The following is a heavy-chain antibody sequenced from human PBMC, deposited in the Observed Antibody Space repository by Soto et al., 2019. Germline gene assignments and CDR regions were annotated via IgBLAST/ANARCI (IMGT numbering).Heavy chain of an antibody. CDR2: MNPNSGNT. V-gene: IGHV1-8*01. D-gene: IGHD6-13*01. J-gene: IGHJ4*02. CDR1: GYTFISYD. CDR3: ARGRSTSWFSDY. Sequence: QVQLVQSGAEVKKPGASVKVSCKTSGYTFISYDINWVRQATGHGLEWMGWMNPNSGNTGYAQNLQGRVTMTRNTSISTAYMELSGLRSDDTAVYYCARGRSTSWFSDYWGQGTLVTVSS.